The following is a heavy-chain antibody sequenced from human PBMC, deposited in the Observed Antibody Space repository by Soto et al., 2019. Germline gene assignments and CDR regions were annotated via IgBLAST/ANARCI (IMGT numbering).Heavy chain of an antibody. V-gene: IGHV1-58*01. CDR1: GFTFTNSA. CDR3: ATDKGDSYGYGNY. Sequence: SVKVSCKASGFTFTNSAVQWVRQARGQRLEWIGWIVVGSGNTNYAQKFQERVTITRDMSTTTAYMELSSLRSEDTAVYYCATDKGDSYGYGNYWGQGTLVTVSS. D-gene: IGHD5-18*01. CDR2: IVVGSGNT. J-gene: IGHJ4*02.